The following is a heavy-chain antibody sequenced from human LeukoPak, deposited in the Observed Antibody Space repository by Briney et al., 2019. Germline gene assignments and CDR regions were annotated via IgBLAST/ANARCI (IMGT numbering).Heavy chain of an antibody. J-gene: IGHJ4*02. V-gene: IGHV3-66*01. CDR1: GFTVSSNY. CDR2: IYSGGST. D-gene: IGHD3-22*01. CDR3: ARVYYDSSGYYYGDY. Sequence: GGSLRLSCAASGFTVSSNYMSWVRQAPGKGLEWVSVIYSGGSTYYADSVKGRFTISRDNSKNTLYLQMNSLRAEDTAVYYCARVYYDSSGYYYGDYWGQGTLVTVSS.